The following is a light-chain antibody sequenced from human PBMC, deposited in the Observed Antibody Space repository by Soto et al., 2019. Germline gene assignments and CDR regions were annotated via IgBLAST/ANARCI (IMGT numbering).Light chain of an antibody. CDR2: AAS. CDR3: QQSYSTPRT. CDR1: QSISSY. J-gene: IGKJ1*01. V-gene: IGKV1-39*01. Sequence: DIQMTQSPSSLSASVGDRVTITCRASQSISSYLNWYQQKPGKAPKLLIYAASSLQSGVPSRFSGSGSGTDFTLTIRSLQPEDFATYYCQQSYSTPRTFGRDTEVDI.